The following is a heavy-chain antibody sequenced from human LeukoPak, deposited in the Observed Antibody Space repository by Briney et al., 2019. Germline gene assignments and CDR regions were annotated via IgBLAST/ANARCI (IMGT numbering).Heavy chain of an antibody. CDR2: IYRGGAT. J-gene: IGHJ4*02. D-gene: IGHD5-18*01. CDR1: GFTVSSNY. V-gene: IGHV3-66*01. CDR3: AREIGYSADY. Sequence: GGSLRLSCAASGFTVSSNYMSWVRQAPGKGLEWVSVIYRGGATYYADSVKDRFTISRDISKNTLFLQMNSLRAEDTAVYYCAREIGYSADYWGQGTLVTVSS.